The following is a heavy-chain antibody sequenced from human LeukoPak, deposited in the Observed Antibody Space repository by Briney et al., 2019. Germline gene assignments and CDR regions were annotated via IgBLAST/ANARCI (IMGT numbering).Heavy chain of an antibody. CDR3: ARRSGEGYFDC. CDR2: IYSGGDT. CDR1: GFTFSDYG. D-gene: IGHD1-26*01. V-gene: IGHV3-66*01. Sequence: GGSLRLSCAASGFTFSDYGIHWVRQAPGKGLEWLSVIYSGGDTYYADSVKGRFTISRDNSKNTLYLQMNSLRAEDTAVYYCARRSGEGYFDCWGQGTLVTVSS. J-gene: IGHJ4*02.